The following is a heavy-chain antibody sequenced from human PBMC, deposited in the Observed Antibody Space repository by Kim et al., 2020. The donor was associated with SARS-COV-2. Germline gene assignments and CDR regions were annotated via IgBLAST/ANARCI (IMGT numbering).Heavy chain of an antibody. V-gene: IGHV3-23*01. CDR1: GFTFSSYA. CDR2: ISSSGDNT. CDR3: AKNQWELIF. Sequence: GGSLRLSCAASGFTFSSYAVSWVRQAPGKGLEWVSSISSSGDNTYYAGSVKGRFTISRDNSKNTLYLQMNTLRAEDTAVYYCAKNQWELIFWGQGTLVTVSS. J-gene: IGHJ4*02. D-gene: IGHD1-26*01.